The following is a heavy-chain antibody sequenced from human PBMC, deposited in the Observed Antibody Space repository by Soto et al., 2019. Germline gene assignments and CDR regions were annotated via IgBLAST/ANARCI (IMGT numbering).Heavy chain of an antibody. CDR2: ISGSGGST. V-gene: IGHV3-23*01. Sequence: GGSLRLSCAASGFTFSSYAMSWVRKAPGKGLEWVSAISGSGGSTYYADSVKGRFTISRDNSKNTLYLQMNSLRAEDTALYYCANSFKRGIYSSSWSFDYWGQGTLVTVSS. D-gene: IGHD6-13*01. J-gene: IGHJ4*02. CDR1: GFTFSSYA. CDR3: ANSFKRGIYSSSWSFDY.